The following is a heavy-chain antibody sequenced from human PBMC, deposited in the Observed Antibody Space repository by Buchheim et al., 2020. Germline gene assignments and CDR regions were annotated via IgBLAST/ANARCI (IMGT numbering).Heavy chain of an antibody. CDR3: ARHPDQDKYGMDV. J-gene: IGHJ6*02. Sequence: EVQLVQSGAEVKKPGEPLKISCKGSGSRFNSYWIAWVRQMPGKGLEWMGVIYPGDSDTRYNPSFQGQVTISADKSMNTAYLQWSSLKASDTAIYYCARHPDQDKYGMDVWGQGTT. CDR1: GSRFNSYW. V-gene: IGHV5-51*01. CDR2: IYPGDSDT.